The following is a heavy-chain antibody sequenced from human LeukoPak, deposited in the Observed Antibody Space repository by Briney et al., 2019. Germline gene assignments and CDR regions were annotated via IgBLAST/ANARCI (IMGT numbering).Heavy chain of an antibody. V-gene: IGHV5-51*01. CDR3: AREGEIAAAGSTHAYFDY. J-gene: IGHJ4*02. Sequence: GESLKISCKGSGYSFTSYWIGWVRQMPGKGLEWMGIIYPGDSDTRYSPSFQGQVTISADKSICTAYLQWSSLKASDTAMYYCAREGEIAAAGSTHAYFDYWGQGTLVTVSS. D-gene: IGHD6-13*01. CDR2: IYPGDSDT. CDR1: GYSFTSYW.